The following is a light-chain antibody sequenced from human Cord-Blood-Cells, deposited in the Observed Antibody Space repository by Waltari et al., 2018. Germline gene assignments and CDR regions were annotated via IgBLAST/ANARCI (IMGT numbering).Light chain of an antibody. CDR1: QSVSSSD. J-gene: IGKJ4*01. CDR2: GAS. V-gene: IGKV3-20*01. Sequence: EIVLTQSQGTLTLSPGERATLSCRASQSVSSSDLAWYPQKPGQAPMLLIYGASSRATGSPDRFSGRGSGTDFTLTISRLEPEDFAVYYCQQYGSSPPLTFGGGTKVEIK. CDR3: QQYGSSPPLT.